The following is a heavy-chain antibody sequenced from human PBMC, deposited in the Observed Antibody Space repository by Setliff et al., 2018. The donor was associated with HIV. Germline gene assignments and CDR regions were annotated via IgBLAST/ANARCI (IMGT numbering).Heavy chain of an antibody. CDR1: GYIFTSYY. V-gene: IGHV1-46*01. CDR2: INPGTGST. J-gene: IGHJ4*02. Sequence: ASVKVSCKASGYIFTSYYLHWVRQVPGQGLEWMGIINPGTGSTTYAQKFQGRVTMTWDMSTTTHSMELSSLTSEDTAVFYCARGTTESCDYWGQGTLVTVSS. CDR3: ARGTTESCDY. D-gene: IGHD4-17*01.